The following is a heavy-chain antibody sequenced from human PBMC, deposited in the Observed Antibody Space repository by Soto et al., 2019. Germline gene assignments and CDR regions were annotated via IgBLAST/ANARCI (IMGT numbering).Heavy chain of an antibody. CDR1: GGSISSSSYY. Sequence: PSETLSLTCTVSGGSISSSSYYWGWIRQPPGKGLEWIGSIYYSGSTYYNPSLKSRVTISVDTSKNQFSLKLSSVTAADTAVYYCARHGTIFGVVIQTNYYGMDVWGQGTTVTVSS. V-gene: IGHV4-39*01. D-gene: IGHD3-3*01. CDR2: IYYSGST. CDR3: ARHGTIFGVVIQTNYYGMDV. J-gene: IGHJ6*02.